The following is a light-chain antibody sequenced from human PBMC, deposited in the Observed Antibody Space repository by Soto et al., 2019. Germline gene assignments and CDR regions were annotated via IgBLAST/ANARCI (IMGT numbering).Light chain of an antibody. CDR3: QQLNSYQWT. CDR1: QGISSY. J-gene: IGKJ1*01. Sequence: IQLTQSPSSLSASVGDRVTITCRASQGISSYLAWYQQKPGKAPKLLIYAASTLQSGVPSRFSGSGSGTDFTLTISSLQPEDVATYYCQQLNSYQWTFGQGTKVEIK. CDR2: AAS. V-gene: IGKV1-9*01.